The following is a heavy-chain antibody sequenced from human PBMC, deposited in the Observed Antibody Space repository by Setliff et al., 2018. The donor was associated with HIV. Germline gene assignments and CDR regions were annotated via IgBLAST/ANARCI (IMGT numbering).Heavy chain of an antibody. CDR1: GASISSGSYY. CDR3: ARDRRYSSHYFDY. Sequence: SETLSLTCTVSGASISSGSYYWSWIRQPAGKGLEWIGHIYTSGSTNYSPSLKSRVTISVDTSKKQFSLKLSSVTAADTAVYYCARDRRYSSHYFDYWGQGTLVTVSS. D-gene: IGHD5-18*01. J-gene: IGHJ4*02. V-gene: IGHV4-61*09. CDR2: IYTSGST.